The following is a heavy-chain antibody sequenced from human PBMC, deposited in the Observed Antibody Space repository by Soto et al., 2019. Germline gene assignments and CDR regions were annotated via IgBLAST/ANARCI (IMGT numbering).Heavy chain of an antibody. CDR2: ISYDGSNK. Sequence: GGSLRLSSAASGFTFSSYGMHWVRQAPGKGLEWVAVISYDGSNKYYADSVKGRFTISRDNSKNTLYLQMNSLRAEDTAVYYCAKERLELRFDPWGQGTLVTVS. V-gene: IGHV3-30*18. D-gene: IGHD1-7*01. J-gene: IGHJ5*02. CDR1: GFTFSSYG. CDR3: AKERLELRFDP.